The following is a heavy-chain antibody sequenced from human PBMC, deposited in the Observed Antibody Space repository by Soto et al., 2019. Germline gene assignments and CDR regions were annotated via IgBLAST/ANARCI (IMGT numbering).Heavy chain of an antibody. Sequence: SVKVSCKASGGTFSSYAISWVRQAPGQGLEWMGGIIPIFGTANYAQKFQGRATITADESTSTAYMELSSLRSEDTAVYYCARDAPYSSSWFNWFDPWGQVTLVTVSS. CDR3: ARDAPYSSSWFNWFDP. V-gene: IGHV1-69*13. CDR2: IIPIFGTA. J-gene: IGHJ5*02. CDR1: GGTFSSYA. D-gene: IGHD6-13*01.